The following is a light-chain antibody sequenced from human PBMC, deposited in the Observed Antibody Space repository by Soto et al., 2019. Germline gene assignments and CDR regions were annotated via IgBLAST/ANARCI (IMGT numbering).Light chain of an antibody. CDR3: QQFDDLPLT. V-gene: IGKV1-33*01. CDR1: RAIRNY. CDR2: DAS. Sequence: DIKMTQSHSSLSHSVGDGVTIPCKAGRAIRNYLNWYQQKQGKAPKILVYDASVLEAGVPSRFSGGGSGTHFTLTISSLQAEDVATYSCQQFDDLPLTFGGGTKVEIK. J-gene: IGKJ4*01.